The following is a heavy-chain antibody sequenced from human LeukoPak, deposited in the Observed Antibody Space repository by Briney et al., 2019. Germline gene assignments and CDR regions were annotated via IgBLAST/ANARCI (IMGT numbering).Heavy chain of an antibody. Sequence: ASVKVSCKASGYTYTGYYMHWVRQAPGQGLEWMGWINPNSGGTNYAQKFQGRVTMTRDTSISTAYMELSRLRSDDTAVYYCARDRGGSSTWEYYFDYWGQGTLVTVSS. CDR2: INPNSGGT. D-gene: IGHD3-16*01. CDR1: GYTYTGYY. J-gene: IGHJ4*02. V-gene: IGHV1-2*02. CDR3: ARDRGGSSTWEYYFDY.